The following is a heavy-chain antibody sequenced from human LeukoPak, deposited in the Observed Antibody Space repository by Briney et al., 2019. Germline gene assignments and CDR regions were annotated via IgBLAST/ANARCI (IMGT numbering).Heavy chain of an antibody. Sequence: GGSLRLSCTTSEFTISTYGMHWVRQAPGKGLEWVALLSSGDSDKYYADSVKGRFTISRDNSKNTLYLQMNTLRGEDTAVYYCATDRVGGTDSYDYFFYAMDVWGQGTTVAVSS. J-gene: IGHJ6*02. CDR1: EFTISTYG. D-gene: IGHD1-7*01. CDR2: LSSGDSDK. CDR3: ATDRVGGTDSYDYFFYAMDV. V-gene: IGHV3-33*05.